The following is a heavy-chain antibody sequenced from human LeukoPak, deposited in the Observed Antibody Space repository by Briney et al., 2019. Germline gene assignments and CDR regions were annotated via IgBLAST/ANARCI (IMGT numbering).Heavy chain of an antibody. J-gene: IGHJ4*02. CDR1: GGSFSGYY. V-gene: IGHV4-34*01. CDR3: AGGAPTYYFDY. D-gene: IGHD1-1*01. CDR2: INHSGST. Sequence: PSETLSLTCAAYGGSFSGYYWSWIRQPPGKGLEWIGEINHSGSTNYNPSLKSRVTISVDTSKNQFSLKLSSVTAADTAVYYCAGGAPTYYFDYWGQGTLVTVSS.